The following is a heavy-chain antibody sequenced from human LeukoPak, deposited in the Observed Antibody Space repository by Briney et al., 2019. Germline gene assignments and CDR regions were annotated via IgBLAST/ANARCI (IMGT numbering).Heavy chain of an antibody. CDR1: GGSISSYY. CDR2: IYYSGST. CDR3: ARAPYDSSDY. V-gene: IGHV4-59*01. Sequence: PSETLSLTCTVSGGSISSYYWSWIRQPPGKGLEWIGYIYYSGSTNYNPSLKSRVTISVDTSKNQISLKLSSVTAADTAVYYCARAPYDSSDYWGQGTLVTVSS. J-gene: IGHJ4*02. D-gene: IGHD3-22*01.